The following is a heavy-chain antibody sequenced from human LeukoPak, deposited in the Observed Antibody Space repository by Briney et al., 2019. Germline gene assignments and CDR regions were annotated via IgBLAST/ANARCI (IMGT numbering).Heavy chain of an antibody. D-gene: IGHD6-19*01. CDR3: ARDRGLSRSFDY. J-gene: IGHJ4*02. CDR2: ISGSGSST. CDR1: GFTFSNYA. V-gene: IGHV3-23*01. Sequence: GGSLRLSCAASGFTFSNYALNWVRQAPGKGLEWVSGISGSGSSTYYADSVKGRFTISRDNSKKTLYLQMNSLRAEDTAVYYCARDRGLSRSFDYWGQGTLVTVSS.